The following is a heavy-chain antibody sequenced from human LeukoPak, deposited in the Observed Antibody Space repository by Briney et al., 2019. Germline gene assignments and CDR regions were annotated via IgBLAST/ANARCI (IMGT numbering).Heavy chain of an antibody. Sequence: ASVRVSCKSSGYTFTRHYLHWVRQAPGQGLEWVGLINPTGTSSWSAQKFQGRVTLTRDMSTSTDYMELSSLRSEDTAVYYCARDNSLQDMAWWFDPWGQGTLVIVSS. V-gene: IGHV1-46*01. J-gene: IGHJ5*02. CDR1: GYTFTRHY. CDR3: ARDNSLQDMAWWFDP. D-gene: IGHD5-24*01. CDR2: INPTGTSS.